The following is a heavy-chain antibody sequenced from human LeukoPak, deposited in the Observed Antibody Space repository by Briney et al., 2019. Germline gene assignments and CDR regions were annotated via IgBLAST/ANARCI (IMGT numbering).Heavy chain of an antibody. CDR1: GFTFSSYA. D-gene: IGHD2/OR15-2a*01. CDR2: ISYDGSNK. J-gene: IGHJ4*02. CDR3: ARPPSRAFYGHDY. V-gene: IGHV3-30*04. Sequence: GGSLRLSCAVSGFTFSSYAMHWVRQAPGKGLEWVAVISYDGSNKYYADSVKGRFTISRDNSKNTLYLQMNSLRAEDTAVYYCARPPSRAFYGHDYWGQGTLVTVSS.